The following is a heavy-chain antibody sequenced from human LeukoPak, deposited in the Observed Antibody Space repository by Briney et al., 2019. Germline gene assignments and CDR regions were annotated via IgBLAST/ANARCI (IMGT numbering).Heavy chain of an antibody. D-gene: IGHD6-19*01. V-gene: IGHV3-21*01. Sequence: GGSLRLSCAASGFTFRSYSMNWVRQAPGKGLEWVSSISSSSSYIYYADSVKGRFTISRDNAKNSLYLQMNSLRAEDTAVYYCAGDDRRDSSGFDYWGQGTLVTVSS. J-gene: IGHJ4*02. CDR3: AGDDRRDSSGFDY. CDR2: ISSSSSYI. CDR1: GFTFRSYS.